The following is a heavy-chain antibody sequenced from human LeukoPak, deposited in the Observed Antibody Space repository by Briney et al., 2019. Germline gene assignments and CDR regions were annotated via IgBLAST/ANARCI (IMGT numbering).Heavy chain of an antibody. CDR2: TYYRCKWYN. CDR1: GDSVSSNSAA. J-gene: IGHJ3*02. D-gene: IGHD2/OR15-2a*01. V-gene: IGHV6-1*01. CDR3: ARGQNYGFDI. Sequence: SQTLSLTCAISGDSVSSNSAAGNWITQSPSRGLEWLGRTYYRCKWYNGYAVSVKSQININPDTSKNQFSLQLNSVTPEDTAVYYCARGQNYGFDIWGQGTRVTVSS.